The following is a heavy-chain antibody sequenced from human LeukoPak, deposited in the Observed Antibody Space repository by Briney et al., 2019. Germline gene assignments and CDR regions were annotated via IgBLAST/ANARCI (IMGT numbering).Heavy chain of an antibody. V-gene: IGHV4-31*03. Sequence: PSQTLSLTCTVSGGSISSGGYYWSWIRQHPGKGLEWIGYIYYSGSTYYNPSLKSRVTISVDTSKNQFSLKLSSVTAADTAVYYSARRTTVVTHYAFDIWGQGTMVTVSS. CDR3: ARRTTVVTHYAFDI. CDR1: GGSISSGGYY. J-gene: IGHJ3*02. CDR2: IYYSGST. D-gene: IGHD4-23*01.